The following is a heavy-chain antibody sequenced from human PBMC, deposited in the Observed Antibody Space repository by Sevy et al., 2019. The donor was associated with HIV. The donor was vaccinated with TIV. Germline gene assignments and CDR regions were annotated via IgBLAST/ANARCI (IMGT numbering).Heavy chain of an antibody. CDR3: VREGETPYYYGMDV. D-gene: IGHD1-26*01. J-gene: IGHJ6*02. CDR1: EFSFSNYA. V-gene: IGHV3-30-3*01. Sequence: GGSLRLSCAASEFSFSNYAIHWVRQAPGKGLEWVAVITYDGSMKYYADSVKGRFTVSRDNSKNTLYLQMNSLRPEDAAVYYCVREGETPYYYGMDVWGQGTTVTVSS. CDR2: ITYDGSMK.